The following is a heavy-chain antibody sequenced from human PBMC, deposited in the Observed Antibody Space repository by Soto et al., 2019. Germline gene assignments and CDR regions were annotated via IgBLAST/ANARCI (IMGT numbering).Heavy chain of an antibody. CDR2: IYSGGST. V-gene: IGHV3-53*01. CDR3: ARTDPYCSGYQTAY. D-gene: IGHD2-15*01. Sequence: PGGSPRLTPAASGFTVSSNYMSWVRQAPGKGLEWVSVIYSGGSTYYADSVKGRFTISRDNSKNTLYLQMNSLRAEDTAVYYCARTDPYCSGYQTAYWGQCTLGTV. CDR1: GFTVSSNY. J-gene: IGHJ1*01.